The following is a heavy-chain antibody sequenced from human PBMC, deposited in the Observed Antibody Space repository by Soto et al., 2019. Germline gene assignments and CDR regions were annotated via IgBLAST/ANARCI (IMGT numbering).Heavy chain of an antibody. D-gene: IGHD3-10*01. Sequence: ASVKVSCKASGYTFTGYYMHWVRQAPGQGLEWMGWINPNSGGTNYAQKFQGWVTMTRDTSISTAYMELSRLRPDDTAVYYGARDKKDVRDGDGKYFDYWGQGTLVTVSS. J-gene: IGHJ4*02. CDR2: INPNSGGT. V-gene: IGHV1-2*04. CDR3: ARDKKDVRDGDGKYFDY. CDR1: GYTFTGYY.